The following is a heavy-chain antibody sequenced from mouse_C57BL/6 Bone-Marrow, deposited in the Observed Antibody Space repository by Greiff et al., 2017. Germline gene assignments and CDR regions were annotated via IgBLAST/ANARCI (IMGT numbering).Heavy chain of an antibody. CDR2: IYPRSGNT. J-gene: IGHJ1*03. D-gene: IGHD1-1*01. Sequence: QVQLQQSGAELARPGASVKLSCKASGYTFTSYGISWVKQRTGQGLEWIGEIYPRSGNTYYNEKFKGKATLTADKSSSTAYMELRSLTSEDSAVYFCARFYCGSSDDWYFDVWGTGTTVTVSS. V-gene: IGHV1-81*01. CDR1: GYTFTSYG. CDR3: ARFYCGSSDDWYFDV.